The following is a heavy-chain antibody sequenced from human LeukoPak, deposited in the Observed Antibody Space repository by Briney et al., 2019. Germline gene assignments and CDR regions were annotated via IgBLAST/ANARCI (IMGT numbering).Heavy chain of an antibody. D-gene: IGHD6-19*01. Sequence: ASVKVSCKASGYTFTDHFMHWVRQAPGQGLEWMGWINPNSGAKKNAQRFQGRVTMTRDTPITTAYMELSRLRSDDTAVYYCARQSSYSTGWYGFDIWGQGTMVTVSS. CDR1: GYTFTDHF. V-gene: IGHV1-2*02. CDR3: ARQSSYSTGWYGFDI. CDR2: INPNSGAK. J-gene: IGHJ3*02.